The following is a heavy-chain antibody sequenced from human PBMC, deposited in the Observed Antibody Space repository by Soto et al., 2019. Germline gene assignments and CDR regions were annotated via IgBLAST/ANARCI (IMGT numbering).Heavy chain of an antibody. Sequence: QVQLQESGPGLVKPSETLSLTCTVSGGSISAYYWSWIRQPPGKGLEWIAYMFYSGNTNYNPSLKSRVTMAVATSKKQFSLRLTSVTAADTAVYYCATLDTPFAFDIWSQGTMVTVSS. CDR1: GGSISAYY. CDR2: MFYSGNT. V-gene: IGHV4-59*01. J-gene: IGHJ3*02. D-gene: IGHD5-18*01. CDR3: ATLDTPFAFDI.